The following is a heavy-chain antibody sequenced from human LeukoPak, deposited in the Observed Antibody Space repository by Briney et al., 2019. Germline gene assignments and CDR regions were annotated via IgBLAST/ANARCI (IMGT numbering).Heavy chain of an antibody. CDR3: ARENSDSSGWYSSDY. V-gene: IGHV4-39*07. CDR1: GGSISSSSYY. D-gene: IGHD6-19*01. CDR2: IYYSGST. J-gene: IGHJ4*02. Sequence: PSETLSLTCTVSGGSISSSSYYWGWIRQPPGKGLEWIGSIYYSGSTYYNPSLKSRVTISVDTSKNQFSLKLSSVTAADTAVYYCARENSDSSGWYSSDYWGQGTLVTVSS.